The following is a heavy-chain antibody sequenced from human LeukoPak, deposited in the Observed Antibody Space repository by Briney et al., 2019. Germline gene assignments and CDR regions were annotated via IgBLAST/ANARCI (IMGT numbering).Heavy chain of an antibody. Sequence: GGSLRLSCAASGFTFDDYGMSWVRQAPGKGLEWVSGINWNGGSTGYADSVKGRFTISRDNAKKSLYLQMDSLRAEDTALYDCAVVVINIRYNWLDPWGEGTLVTVSS. CDR2: INWNGGST. J-gene: IGHJ5*02. V-gene: IGHV3-20*01. D-gene: IGHD3-22*01. CDR3: AVVVINIRYNWLDP. CDR1: GFTFDDYG.